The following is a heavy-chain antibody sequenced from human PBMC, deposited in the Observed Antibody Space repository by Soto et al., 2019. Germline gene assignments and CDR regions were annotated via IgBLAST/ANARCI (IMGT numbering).Heavy chain of an antibody. Sequence: DVQLVESGGGLVQPGGSLKLSCAASGFIFSDSAIHWVRQASGKGLEWVGRIRSKTNNYATAYAASVKGRFAISRDDSKNTAYLQINSLKSEDSAVYYCTRHLFGRGILYFDYGMDVWGQGTTVTVSS. CDR1: GFIFSDSA. J-gene: IGHJ6*02. D-gene: IGHD3-10*01. CDR3: TRHLFGRGILYFDYGMDV. CDR2: IRSKTNNYAT. V-gene: IGHV3-73*02.